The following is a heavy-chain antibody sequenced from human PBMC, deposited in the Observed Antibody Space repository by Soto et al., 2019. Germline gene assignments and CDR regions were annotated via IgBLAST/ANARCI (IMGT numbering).Heavy chain of an antibody. CDR2: FSTTGST. V-gene: IGHV4-4*07. Sequence: QVQLQESGPGLVEPSETLSLTCTVSGASIGTYYWSWIRQPAGKGLEWIGRFSTTGSTDYNPSRKGRGTVSVDASKPPFSLKLNSVTAADTAVYFCARGACGSGTSPHWFDTWGQGTMVTVSS. J-gene: IGHJ5*02. CDR3: ARGACGSGTSPHWFDT. CDR1: GASIGTYY. D-gene: IGHD3-10*01.